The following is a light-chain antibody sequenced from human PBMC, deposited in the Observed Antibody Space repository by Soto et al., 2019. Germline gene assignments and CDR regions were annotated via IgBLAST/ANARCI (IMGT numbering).Light chain of an antibody. CDR3: HQYNDWPIA. CDR1: QSVSSN. Sequence: EIVMTQSPATLSVSPGERVTLSCRASQSVSSNLAWYQQKPGQAPRLLIYGASTRSTGIPARFRGSGSWTDFTLSISSMHSEDFAVYYCHQYNDWPIAFGEGTRLDIK. CDR2: GAS. V-gene: IGKV3-15*01. J-gene: IGKJ5*01.